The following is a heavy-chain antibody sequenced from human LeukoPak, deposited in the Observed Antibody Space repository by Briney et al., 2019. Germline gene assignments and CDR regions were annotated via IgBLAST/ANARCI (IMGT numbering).Heavy chain of an antibody. CDR3: AKTRSADQFTNLGFAY. D-gene: IGHD2-15*01. V-gene: IGHV1-2*02. J-gene: IGHJ4*02. Sequence: ASVKVSCKASGYFFTAYYVHWVRQGPGQGLEWVGCINPNSGDTKYAQKFQGRVTMTRDTSISTAYMELYRLKSDDTAVYFCAKTRSADQFTNLGFAYWGQGTLVAVSS. CDR1: GYFFTAYY. CDR2: INPNSGDT.